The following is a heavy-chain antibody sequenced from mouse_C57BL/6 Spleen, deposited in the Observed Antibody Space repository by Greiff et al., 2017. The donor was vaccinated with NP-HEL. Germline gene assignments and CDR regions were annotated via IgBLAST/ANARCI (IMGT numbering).Heavy chain of an antibody. CDR1: GFSLTSYG. D-gene: IGHD2-4*01. CDR3: ASRDDYDVWAY. V-gene: IGHV2-6*01. J-gene: IGHJ3*01. Sequence: VKVVESGPGLVTPSQSLSITCTVSGFSLTSYGVDWVRQSPGKGLEWLGVIWGVGSTNYNSALKSRLSISKDNSKSQVFLKMNSLQTDDTAMYYCASRDDYDVWAYWGQGTLVTVSA. CDR2: IWGVGST.